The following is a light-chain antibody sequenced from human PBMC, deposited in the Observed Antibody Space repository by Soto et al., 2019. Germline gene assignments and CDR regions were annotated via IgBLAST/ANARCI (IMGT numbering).Light chain of an antibody. CDR2: DTS. CDR3: QKRFSWPPT. V-gene: IGKV3-11*01. J-gene: IGKJ4*01. CDR1: QSVSRY. Sequence: EIGLTQSPATLSLSPGDRATLSCRASQSVSRYLAWYQQKPGQAPRLLIHDTSTRATGVPDTFSGSGSETEFTLTISSLEPEDSAMYYCQKRFSWPPTFGGGTDVEIK.